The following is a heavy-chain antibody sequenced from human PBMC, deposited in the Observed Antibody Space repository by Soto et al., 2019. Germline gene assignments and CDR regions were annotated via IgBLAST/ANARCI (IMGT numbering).Heavy chain of an antibody. V-gene: IGHV4-30-2*01. CDR3: ARGRAGVIDY. J-gene: IGHJ4*02. Sequence: LSLTCAVSGGSIRSGDYSWSWIRQPPGKGLDWIGYIYHSGATYTNPSLKSRVTILVDTSKNQFSLRLSSVTAADTAVYYCARGRAGVIDYWGQGTLVTVSS. D-gene: IGHD2-21*01. CDR1: GGSIRSGDYS. CDR2: IYHSGAT.